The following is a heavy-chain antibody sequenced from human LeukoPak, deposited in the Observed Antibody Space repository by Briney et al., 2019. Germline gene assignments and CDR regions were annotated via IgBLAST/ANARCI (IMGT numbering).Heavy chain of an antibody. D-gene: IGHD2-2*01. CDR1: GGSISSYY. CDR2: IYYSGST. J-gene: IGHJ4*02. CDR3: ARVASTPSRIYYFDY. Sequence: PSETLSLTCTVSGGSISSYYWNWIRQPPGKGLEWIGYIYYSGSTNYNPSLKSRVTISVDTSKNQFSLKLSSVTAADTAVYYCARVASTPSRIYYFDYWGQGTLVTVSS. V-gene: IGHV4-59*01.